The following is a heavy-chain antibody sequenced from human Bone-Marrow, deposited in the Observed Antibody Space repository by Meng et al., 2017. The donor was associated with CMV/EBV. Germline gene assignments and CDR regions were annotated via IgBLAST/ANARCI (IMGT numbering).Heavy chain of an antibody. CDR2: IIPILGIA. Sequence: SVKVSCKASGGTFSSYTISWVRQAPGQGLEWMGRIIPILGIANYAQKFQGRVTITADKSTSTAYMELSSLRSEDTAVYYCARGQSPDIVVVPAAIYYYYYGMDVWGQGTTVTVSS. CDR3: ARGQSPDIVVVPAAIYYYYYGMDV. CDR1: GGTFSSYT. J-gene: IGHJ6*02. D-gene: IGHD2-2*01. V-gene: IGHV1-69*02.